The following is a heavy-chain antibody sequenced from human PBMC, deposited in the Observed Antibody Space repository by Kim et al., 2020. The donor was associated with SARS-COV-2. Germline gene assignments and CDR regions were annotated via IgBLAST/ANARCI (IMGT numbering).Heavy chain of an antibody. J-gene: IGHJ4*02. D-gene: IGHD6-19*01. CDR3: ARTYSSGWYGFDY. CDR1: GFTFSSYS. V-gene: IGHV3-48*02. CDR2: ISSSSTI. Sequence: GGSLRLSCAASGFTFSSYSMNWVRQAPGKGLEWVSYISSSSTIYYADSVKGRFTISRDNAKNSLYLQMNSLRDEDTAVYYCARTYSSGWYGFDYWGQGTL.